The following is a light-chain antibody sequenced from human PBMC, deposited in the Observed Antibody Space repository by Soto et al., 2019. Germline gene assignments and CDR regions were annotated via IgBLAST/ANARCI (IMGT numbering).Light chain of an antibody. CDR3: QQSYSTPYT. Sequence: DIQMTQSPSSLSASVGDRVNITCRASQSISSFLNWYQQKPGKVPKLLIYAASSLQSGVPSRFSGSGSGTDFTLTISSLQPEDSATYYCQQSYSTPYTFGQGTKLEIK. J-gene: IGKJ2*01. CDR2: AAS. V-gene: IGKV1-39*01. CDR1: QSISSF.